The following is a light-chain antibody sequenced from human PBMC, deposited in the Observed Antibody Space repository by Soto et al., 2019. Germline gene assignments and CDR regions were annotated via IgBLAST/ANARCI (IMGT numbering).Light chain of an antibody. J-gene: IGKJ5*01. V-gene: IGKV1-17*03. CDR1: QGIXNH. CDR3: LHHQKFPIT. Sequence: IPMTQSPSAMSAAVGDKVTITCRASQGIXNHLVWFQQKPGQVPKSLXDDASVLQPGGSSRLSGSGSGTDFTLTISSRYPYDFVTYYCLHHQKFPITFGQGTRLDIK. CDR2: DAS.